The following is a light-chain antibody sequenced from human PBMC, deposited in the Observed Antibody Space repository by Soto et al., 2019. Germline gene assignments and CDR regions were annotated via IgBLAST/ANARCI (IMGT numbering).Light chain of an antibody. Sequence: QSALTQPASVSGSPGQSITISCTGTSSDVGGYNYVSWYQQHPGKAPKLLICDVSNRPSGVSNRFSGSKSGNTASLTSSGLQAEDEADYFCSSYTTSTTYVFGTGTKLTVL. V-gene: IGLV2-14*01. CDR3: SSYTTSTTYV. J-gene: IGLJ1*01. CDR1: SSDVGGYNY. CDR2: DVS.